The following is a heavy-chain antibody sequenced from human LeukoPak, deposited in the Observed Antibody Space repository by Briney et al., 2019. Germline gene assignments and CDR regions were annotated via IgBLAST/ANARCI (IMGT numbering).Heavy chain of an antibody. J-gene: IGHJ3*02. Sequence: PGGSLRLSCAASGFTFSSYSMNWVRQAPGKGLEWVSSISSSSSYIYYADSVKGRFTISRDNAKNSLYLQMNSLRAEDTAVYYCARDIPHTVTTYLPDHDAFDIWGQGTMVTVSS. CDR2: ISSSSSYI. CDR3: ARDIPHTVTTYLPDHDAFDI. V-gene: IGHV3-21*01. D-gene: IGHD4-17*01. CDR1: GFTFSSYS.